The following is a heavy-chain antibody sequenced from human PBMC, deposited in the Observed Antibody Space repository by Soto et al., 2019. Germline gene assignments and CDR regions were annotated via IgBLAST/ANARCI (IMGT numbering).Heavy chain of an antibody. CDR1: GFTFSNAW. V-gene: IGHV3-15*01. J-gene: IGHJ6*02. Sequence: GGSLRLSCAASGFTFSNAWMSWVRQAPGKGLEWVGRIKSKTDGGTTDYAAPVKGRFTISRDDSKNTLYLQMNSLKTEDTAVYYCTTGTLAAAGMSYYYYGMDVWGQGTTVTVSS. CDR3: TTGTLAAAGMSYYYYGMDV. CDR2: IKSKTDGGTT. D-gene: IGHD6-13*01.